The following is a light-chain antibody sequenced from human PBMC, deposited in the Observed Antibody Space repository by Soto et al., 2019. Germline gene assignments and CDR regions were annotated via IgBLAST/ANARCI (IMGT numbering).Light chain of an antibody. CDR3: QVFGDSRT. Sequence: EIVLTQSPATLSLSPGERATLSFRASQSVSSYLAWYQQKPGQAPRLLIYGASRRATGIPDRFSGRGSGTDFTLTVSSLEPEDFAVYYCQVFGDSRTFGQGTKVDIK. J-gene: IGKJ1*01. CDR1: QSVSSY. V-gene: IGKV3-20*01. CDR2: GAS.